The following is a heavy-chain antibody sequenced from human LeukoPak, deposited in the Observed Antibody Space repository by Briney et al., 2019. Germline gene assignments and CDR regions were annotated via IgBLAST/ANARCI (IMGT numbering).Heavy chain of an antibody. D-gene: IGHD5-12*01. CDR1: GGSISSGSYY. CDR2: IYTSGST. J-gene: IGHJ6*03. CDR3: AREFWSEVVATRYMDV. Sequence: PSETLSLTCTVSGGSISSGSYYWSWIRQPAGKGLEWIGRIYTSGSTNYNPSLKSRVTISVDTSKNQFSLKLSSVTAADTAVYYCAREFWSEVVATRYMDVWGKGTTVTVSS. V-gene: IGHV4-61*02.